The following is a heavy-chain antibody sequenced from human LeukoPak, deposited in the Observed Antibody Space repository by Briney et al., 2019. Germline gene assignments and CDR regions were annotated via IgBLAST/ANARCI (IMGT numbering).Heavy chain of an antibody. CDR2: ISYDGSNK. J-gene: IGHJ4*02. D-gene: IGHD2-21*02. CDR3: AREWYIVVVTAIHPSGFDY. Sequence: GGSLRLSCAASGFTFSSYAMHWVRQALGKGLEWVAVISYDGSNKYYADSVKGRFTISRDNSKNTLYLQMNSLRAEDTAVYYCAREWYIVVVTAIHPSGFDYWGQGTLVTVSS. CDR1: GFTFSSYA. V-gene: IGHV3-30*04.